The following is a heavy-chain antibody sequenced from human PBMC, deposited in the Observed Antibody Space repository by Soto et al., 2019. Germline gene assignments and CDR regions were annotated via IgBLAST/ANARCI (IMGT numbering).Heavy chain of an antibody. CDR2: VNNGGGGT. CDR1: GFTFSNYA. Sequence: GGSLRLSCAASGFTFSNYAMTWVRQAPGKGPEWISTVNNGGGGTYYADSVKGRFTISRDNSKNTLYLQVSSLRAEDTAVYYCAKERLGRGIDYWGQGILVTVS. J-gene: IGHJ4*02. V-gene: IGHV3-23*01. D-gene: IGHD3-10*01. CDR3: AKERLGRGIDY.